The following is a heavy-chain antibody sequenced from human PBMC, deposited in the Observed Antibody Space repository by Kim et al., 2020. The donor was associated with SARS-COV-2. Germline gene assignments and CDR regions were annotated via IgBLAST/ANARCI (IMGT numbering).Heavy chain of an antibody. D-gene: IGHD3-3*01. V-gene: IGHV3-74*01. CDR1: GFTFSSYW. Sequence: GGSLRLSCAASGFTFSSYWMHWVRQAPGKGLVWVSRINSDGSSTSYADSVKGRFTISRDNAKNTLYLQMNSLRAEDTAVYYCARRSSSFWSGYLEGYYYYYGMDVWGQGTTVTVSS. CDR2: INSDGSST. J-gene: IGHJ6*02. CDR3: ARRSSSFWSGYLEGYYYYYGMDV.